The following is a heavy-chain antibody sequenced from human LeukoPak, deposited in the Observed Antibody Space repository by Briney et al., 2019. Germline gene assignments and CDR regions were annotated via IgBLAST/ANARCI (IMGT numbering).Heavy chain of an antibody. CDR2: ISGSGGST. V-gene: IGHV3-23*01. CDR1: GFTFSSYA. Sequence: GGSLRLSCAASGFTFSSYAMSWVRQAPGRGLEWVSAISGSGGSTYYADSVKGRFTISRDNSKNTLYLQMNSLRAEDTAVYYCAKSVYYDSSGYYSYYYGMDVWGRGTTVTVSS. CDR3: AKSVYYDSSGYYSYYYGMDV. D-gene: IGHD3-22*01. J-gene: IGHJ6*02.